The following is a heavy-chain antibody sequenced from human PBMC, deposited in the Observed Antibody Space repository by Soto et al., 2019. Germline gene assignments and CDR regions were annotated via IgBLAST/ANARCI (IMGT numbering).Heavy chain of an antibody. CDR2: LTGSGGST. V-gene: IGHV3-23*01. CDR1: GFTFSSYA. J-gene: IGHJ3*02. D-gene: IGHD2-8*01. CDR3: AGGGTSGNYAFDI. Sequence: DVQLLESGGGLVQPGGSLRLSCAASGFTFSSYAMSWVRQAPGKGLAWVSSLTGSGGSTYYADSVKGRFTISRDNSRDTLYLQMTSLRAEDRAVYYCAGGGTSGNYAFDIWGQGTLVTVSS.